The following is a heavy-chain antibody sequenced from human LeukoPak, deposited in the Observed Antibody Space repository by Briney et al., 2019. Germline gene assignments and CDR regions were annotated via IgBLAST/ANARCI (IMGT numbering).Heavy chain of an antibody. J-gene: IGHJ4*02. Sequence: ASVKVSCKASGGTFSSYAISWVRQAPGQGLEWMGGIIPIFGTANYAQKFQGRVTITADESTSTAYMELSSLRSEDTAVYYCARAARIGLELRTYFDYWGQGTLVTVSS. V-gene: IGHV1-69*13. D-gene: IGHD1-7*01. CDR2: IIPIFGTA. CDR3: ARAARIGLELRTYFDY. CDR1: GGTFSSYA.